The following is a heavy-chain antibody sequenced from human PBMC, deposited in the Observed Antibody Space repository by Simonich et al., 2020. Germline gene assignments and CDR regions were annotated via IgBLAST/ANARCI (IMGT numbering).Heavy chain of an antibody. CDR1: GYTFTSDG. J-gene: IGHJ3*02. CDR2: ISAYNGNT. V-gene: IGHV1-18*01. CDR3: ARSTTGTTAFDI. D-gene: IGHD1-1*01. Sequence: QVQLVQSGAEVKKPGASVKVSCKASGYTFTSDGISWGPKAPGQGLEWRGWISAYNGNTNSAQKLQGRVTMTTDTSTSTAYMELRSLRSDDTAVYYCARSTTGTTAFDIWGQGTMVTVSS.